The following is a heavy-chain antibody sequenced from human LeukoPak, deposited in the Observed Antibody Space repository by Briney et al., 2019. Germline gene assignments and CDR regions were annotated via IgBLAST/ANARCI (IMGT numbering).Heavy chain of an antibody. CDR3: AKGSSSFDFWSGYYPRVI. Sequence: GGSLRLSCAASGFTFSSYGMHWVRQAPGKGLEWVAFIRYDGSNKYYADSVKGRFTISRDNSKNTLYLQMNSLRAEDTAVYYCAKGSSSFDFWSGYYPRVIWGQGTLVTVSS. J-gene: IGHJ4*02. CDR1: GFTFSSYG. D-gene: IGHD3-3*01. V-gene: IGHV3-30*02. CDR2: IRYDGSNK.